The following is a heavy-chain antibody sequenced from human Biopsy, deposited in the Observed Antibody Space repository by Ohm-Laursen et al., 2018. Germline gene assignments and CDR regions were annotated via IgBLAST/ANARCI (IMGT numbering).Heavy chain of an antibody. CDR1: GASVRSHF. J-gene: IGHJ4*02. Sequence: SDTLSLTCPLSGASVRSHFLTWIRQPPGKGLQWIGSISNSGTTKSSHYLKSRVNISLHTSKNQLSLKLTSETAADTAVYYCAKLSTLFGVADFTDDWGQGTLVTVSS. CDR3: AKLSTLFGVADFTDD. CDR2: ISNSGTT. V-gene: IGHV4-59*08. D-gene: IGHD3-3*01.